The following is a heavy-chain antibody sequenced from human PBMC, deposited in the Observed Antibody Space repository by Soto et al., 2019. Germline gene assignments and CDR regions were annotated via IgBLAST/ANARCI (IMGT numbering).Heavy chain of an antibody. CDR2: ITPSSDTI. CDR3: ARDIGSGWYYFDY. D-gene: IGHD6-19*01. Sequence: GGSLRLSCAASGFTFSSYAMSWVRQAPGKGLEWVSYITPSSDTIYYADSAKGRFTISRDNGKNSLYLQMNSLRDEDTAVYYCARDIGSGWYYFDYWGQGNMVTVSS. CDR1: GFTFSSYA. V-gene: IGHV3-48*02. J-gene: IGHJ4*02.